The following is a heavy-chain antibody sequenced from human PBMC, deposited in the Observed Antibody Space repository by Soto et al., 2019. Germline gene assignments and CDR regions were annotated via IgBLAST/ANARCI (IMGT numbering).Heavy chain of an antibody. Sequence: SVKVSCKASGGTFSSYAISWVRQAPGQGLEWMGGIIPIFGTANYAQKFQGRVTITADESTSTAYMELSSLRSEETAVYYCASDDRYERGYDYVWGSYSLYRNWG. V-gene: IGHV1-69*13. CDR1: GGTFSSYA. J-gene: IGHJ1*01. CDR2: IIPIFGTA. CDR3: ASDDRYERGYDYVWGSYSLYRN. D-gene: IGHD3-16*01.